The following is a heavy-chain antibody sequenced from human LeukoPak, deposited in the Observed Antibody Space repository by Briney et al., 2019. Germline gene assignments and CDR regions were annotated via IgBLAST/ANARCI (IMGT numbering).Heavy chain of an antibody. Sequence: GGSLRLSSTASGFTFGDYVMSWFRQAPGKGLEWDGRIKSKADGGTTDYAAPVQGRFTISRDDSKNTLFLQMNGLKTEDTAVYYCTTDSFTVIIPTAKGPWGQGALVTVSS. J-gene: IGHJ5*02. D-gene: IGHD2-2*01. V-gene: IGHV3-15*01. CDR2: IKSKADGGTT. CDR3: TTDSFTVIIPTAKGP. CDR1: GFTFGDYV.